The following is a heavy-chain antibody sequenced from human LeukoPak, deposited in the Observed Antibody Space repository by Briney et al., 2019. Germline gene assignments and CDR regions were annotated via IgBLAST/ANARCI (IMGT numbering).Heavy chain of an antibody. CDR2: IFTSGST. V-gene: IGHV4-61*02. CDR1: GGSISSGSYY. Sequence: SETLSLTCTVSGGSISSGSYYWSWIRQPAGKGLEWIGRIFTSGSTKYNPSLKSRLTISVDTSKNQFSLKLSSVTAADTAVYYCARSPYYYGSANWFDPWGQGTLVTVSS. D-gene: IGHD3-10*01. CDR3: ARSPYYYGSANWFDP. J-gene: IGHJ5*02.